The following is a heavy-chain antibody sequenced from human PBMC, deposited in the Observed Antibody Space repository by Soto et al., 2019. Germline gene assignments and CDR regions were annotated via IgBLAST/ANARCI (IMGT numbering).Heavy chain of an antibody. V-gene: IGHV3-64D*09. J-gene: IGHJ3*02. CDR1: GFTFSSYA. D-gene: IGHD1-26*01. CDR2: ISSNGGST. CDR3: VKGPSGSYYPDAFDI. Sequence: GGSLRLSCSASGFTFSSYAMHWVRQAPGKGLEYVSAISSNGGSTYYADSVKGRVTISRDNSKNTLYLQMSSLRAEDTAVYYCVKGPSGSYYPDAFDIWGQGTMVTVSS.